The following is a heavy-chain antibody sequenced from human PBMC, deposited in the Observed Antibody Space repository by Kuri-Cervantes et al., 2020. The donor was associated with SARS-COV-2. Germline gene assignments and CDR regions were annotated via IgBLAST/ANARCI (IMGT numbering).Heavy chain of an antibody. CDR2: IYGGGST. D-gene: IGHD5-24*01. V-gene: IGHV3-66*01. CDR1: GFTVSSNY. Sequence: GGSLRLSCTASGFTVSSNYLSWVRQTPGKGLEWVSVIYGGGSTSYADSVRGRFTISRDNPKNTVYLQMNSLRVEDTAVYYCARDTWEINYNYSYYYIDVWGQGTTVTVSS. CDR3: ARDTWEINYNYSYYYIDV. J-gene: IGHJ6*03.